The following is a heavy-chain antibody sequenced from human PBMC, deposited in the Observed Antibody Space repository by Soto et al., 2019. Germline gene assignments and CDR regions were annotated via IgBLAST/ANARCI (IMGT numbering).Heavy chain of an antibody. D-gene: IGHD4-17*01. Sequence: SETLSLTCTVSGGSISSYYWSWIRQPPGKGLEWIGYIYYSGSTNYNPSLKSRVTISVDTSKNQFSLKLSSVTAADTAVYYCARHWRGGDYDMFDYWGQGTLVTVSS. V-gene: IGHV4-59*08. CDR2: IYYSGST. CDR1: GGSISSYY. CDR3: ARHWRGGDYDMFDY. J-gene: IGHJ4*02.